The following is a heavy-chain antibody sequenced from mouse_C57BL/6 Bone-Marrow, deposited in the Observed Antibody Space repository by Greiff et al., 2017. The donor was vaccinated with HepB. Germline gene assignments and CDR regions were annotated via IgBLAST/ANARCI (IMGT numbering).Heavy chain of an antibody. D-gene: IGHD2-5*01. CDR3: ASLRGYSNFFDY. V-gene: IGHV1-55*01. J-gene: IGHJ2*01. CDR2: IYPGSGST. Sequence: QVQLQQSGAELVKPGASVKMSCKASGYTFTSYWITWVKQRPGQGLEWIGDIYPGSGSTNYNEKFKSKATLTVDTSSSTAYMQLSSLTSEDSAVYYCASLRGYSNFFDYWGQGTTLTVSS. CDR1: GYTFTSYW.